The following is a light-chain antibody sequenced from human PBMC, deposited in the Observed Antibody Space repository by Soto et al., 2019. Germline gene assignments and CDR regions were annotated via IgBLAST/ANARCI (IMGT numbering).Light chain of an antibody. CDR1: QGVASRS. CDR2: DAS. CDR3: QRYGVYLRP. V-gene: IGKV3-20*01. Sequence: EIVLTQSPGTLSLSPGERATLSCRASQGVASRSLAWYQQKPGQAPRLLIYDASTRVTGIPDRFSGSGSAPDFTLTISRLGPEDFAVYYCQRYGVYLRPFGQGTKGEIK. J-gene: IGKJ1*01.